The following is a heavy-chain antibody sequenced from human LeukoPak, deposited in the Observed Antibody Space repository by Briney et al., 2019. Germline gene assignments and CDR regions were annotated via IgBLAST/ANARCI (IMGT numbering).Heavy chain of an antibody. CDR2: IKSDGKT. J-gene: IGHJ1*01. CDR1: GFKFDDYG. V-gene: IGHV3-74*01. D-gene: IGHD3-22*01. CDR3: ARALSEIGGYYPEYFRH. Sequence: GGSLRLSCAASGFKFDDYGMSWVRQAPGKGLVWVSRIKSDGKTNYADSVKGRFTISRDNAKNTVSLQMNSLRAEDTGVYYCARALSEIGGYYPEYFRHWGQGTLVTVSS.